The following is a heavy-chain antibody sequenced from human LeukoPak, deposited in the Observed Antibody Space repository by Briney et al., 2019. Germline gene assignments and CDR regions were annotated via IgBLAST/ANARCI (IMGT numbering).Heavy chain of an antibody. CDR2: ISSSRSYI. CDR3: ARDAFDI. CDR1: GFTFSDHY. V-gene: IGHV3-11*06. Sequence: PGGSLRLSCAASGFTFSDHYMSWIRQAPGKGLEWVSSISSSRSYIYYADSVKGRFTIPRDNPKNSLYLQMNSLRAEDTAVYYCARDAFDIWGQGTMVTVSS. J-gene: IGHJ3*02.